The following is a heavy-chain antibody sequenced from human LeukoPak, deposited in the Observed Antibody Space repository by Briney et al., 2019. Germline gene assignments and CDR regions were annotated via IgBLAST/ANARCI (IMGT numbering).Heavy chain of an antibody. CDR1: GFALSRHW. J-gene: IGHJ6*02. CDR3: ARNNGMDV. Sequence: GGSLRLSCAASGFALSRHWMTWVRQVPGRGPEWVANVNRDGSETYYLDSVKGRFTISKDNAKNSLYLQMNSLRAEDTALYHCARNNGMDVWGQGTTVIVSS. CDR2: VNRDGSET. V-gene: IGHV3-7*03.